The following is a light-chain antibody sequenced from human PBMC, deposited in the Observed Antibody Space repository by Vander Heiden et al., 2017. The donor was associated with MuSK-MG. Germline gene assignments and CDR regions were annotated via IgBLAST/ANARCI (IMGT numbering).Light chain of an antibody. V-gene: IGKV1-5*03. CDR3: RQDQTERHT. J-gene: IGKJ2*01. CDR2: KAS. CDR1: QSISNW. Sequence: DIQMTQSPSPLSASVGERVTITCRASQSISNWLAWYQQKPGQAPNLLIYKASNLESWVPSRFSGSGSVTEFTLTISSLQRDAIAPYYIRQDQTERHTLGEGTKLE.